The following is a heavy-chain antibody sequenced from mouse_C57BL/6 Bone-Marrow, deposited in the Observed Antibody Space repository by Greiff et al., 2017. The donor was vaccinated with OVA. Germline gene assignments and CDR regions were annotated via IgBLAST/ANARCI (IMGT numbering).Heavy chain of an antibody. CDR1: GYTFTSYG. J-gene: IGHJ2*01. D-gene: IGHD1-1*01. Sequence: VQVVESGAELARPGASVKLSCKASGYTFTSYGISWVKQRTGQGLEWIGEIYPRSGNTYYNEKFKGKATLTADKSSSTAYMELRSLTSEDSAVYFCARSEDYYGSTLDYWGQGTTLTVSS. V-gene: IGHV1-81*01. CDR2: IYPRSGNT. CDR3: ARSEDYYGSTLDY.